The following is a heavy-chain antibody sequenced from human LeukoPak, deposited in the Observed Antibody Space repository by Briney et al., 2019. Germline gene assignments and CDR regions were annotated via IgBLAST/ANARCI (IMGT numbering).Heavy chain of an antibody. CDR3: ARDYTGYFL. CDR2: INSDGSEG. V-gene: IGHV3-7*03. D-gene: IGHD3-9*01. CDR1: GFTFSGFW. J-gene: IGHJ4*02. Sequence: PGGSLRLSCAVSGFTFSGFWMSWSRQAPGKGLEWVASINSDGSEGYYADVVKGRFTISRDNAKNSLYLQINSLRAEDTAVYYCARDYTGYFLWGQGTLVIVSS.